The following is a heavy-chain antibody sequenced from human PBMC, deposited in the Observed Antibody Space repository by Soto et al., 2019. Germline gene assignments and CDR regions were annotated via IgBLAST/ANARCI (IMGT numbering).Heavy chain of an antibody. CDR2: IYYGGTT. J-gene: IGHJ4*02. Sequence: PSETLSLTCDVSVEPMTGGYYWGWIRQSPGKGLEWIGSIYYGGTTYYNPSLRSRLAISIDTSKNQFSLRLTSVTAADTALYFCARGWYYFDFWGRGPLVTVSS. D-gene: IGHD2-15*01. V-gene: IGHV4-38-2*01. CDR3: ARGWYYFDF. CDR1: VEPMTGGYY.